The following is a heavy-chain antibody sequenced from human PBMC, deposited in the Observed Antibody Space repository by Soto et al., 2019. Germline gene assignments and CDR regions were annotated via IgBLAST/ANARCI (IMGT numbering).Heavy chain of an antibody. CDR2: IYSGGST. J-gene: IGHJ6*02. Sequence: EVQLVESGGGLVQPGGSLRLSCAASGFTVSSNYMSWVRQAPGKGLEWVSVIYSGGSTYYADSVKGRFTISRDNSKNTLYLQMNSLRAEDTAVYYCARYDYGDSGPVYYYGMDVWGQGTTVTVSS. V-gene: IGHV3-66*01. D-gene: IGHD4-17*01. CDR3: ARYDYGDSGPVYYYGMDV. CDR1: GFTVSSNY.